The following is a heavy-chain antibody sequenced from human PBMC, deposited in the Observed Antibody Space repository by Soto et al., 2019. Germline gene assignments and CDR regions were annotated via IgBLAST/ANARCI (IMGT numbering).Heavy chain of an antibody. CDR1: GGTFSSYA. CDR3: ATHVDTAMVIYYYYYGMDV. Sequence: GASVKVSCKASGGTFSSYAISWVRQAPGQGLEWMGGIIPIFGTANYAQKFQGRVTITADESTSTAYMELSSLRSEDTAVYYCATHVDTAMVIYYYYYGMDVWGQGTTITVSS. V-gene: IGHV1-69*13. J-gene: IGHJ6*02. CDR2: IIPIFGTA. D-gene: IGHD5-18*01.